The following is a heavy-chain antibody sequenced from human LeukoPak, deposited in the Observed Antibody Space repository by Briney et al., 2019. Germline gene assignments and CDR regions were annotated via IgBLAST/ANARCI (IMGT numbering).Heavy chain of an antibody. J-gene: IGHJ6*02. CDR2: IGTAGDT. Sequence: GGSLRLSSAASGFTFSSYDMHWVRQATGKGLEWVSAIGTAGDTYYPGSVKGRFTISRENDKNSLYLQMNSLTARDTAVYYCARAPQSSGYDYGMDVWGQGTTVTVSS. D-gene: IGHD3-22*01. CDR1: GFTFSSYD. V-gene: IGHV3-13*01. CDR3: ARAPQSSGYDYGMDV.